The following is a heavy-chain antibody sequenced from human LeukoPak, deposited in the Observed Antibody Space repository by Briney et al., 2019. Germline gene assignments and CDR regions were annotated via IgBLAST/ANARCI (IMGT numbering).Heavy chain of an antibody. Sequence: PSETLSLTCTVSGGSISSSSYYWGWIRQPPGKGLEWIGSIYYSGSTYYNPSLKSRVTISVDMSKNQFSLKLSSVTAADTAVYYCASHLDRITIGPDEYFDYWGQGTLVTVSS. CDR1: GGSISSSSYY. CDR2: IYYSGST. V-gene: IGHV4-39*01. J-gene: IGHJ4*02. D-gene: IGHD3-10*01. CDR3: ASHLDRITIGPDEYFDY.